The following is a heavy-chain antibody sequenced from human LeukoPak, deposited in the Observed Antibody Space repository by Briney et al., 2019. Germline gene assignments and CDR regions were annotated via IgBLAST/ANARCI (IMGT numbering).Heavy chain of an antibody. J-gene: IGHJ4*02. CDR2: ISADNGNT. CDR1: GYSFTSFG. D-gene: IGHD3-10*01. CDR3: ARDLGSSPDY. Sequence: ASVKVSCKTSGYSFTSFGFSWVRQAPGQGPEWMGWISADNGNTMHSQKFQGRVTLTTDTSTGTAYMELRSLTSGDTAVYYCARDLGSSPDYWGQGTLVTVSS. V-gene: IGHV1-18*01.